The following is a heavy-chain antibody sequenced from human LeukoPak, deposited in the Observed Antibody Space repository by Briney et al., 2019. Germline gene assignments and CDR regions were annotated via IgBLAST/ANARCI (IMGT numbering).Heavy chain of an antibody. Sequence: PGGSLRLSCAASGFIFSDYYMSWIRQAPGKGLEWISYISSSSSYTNYVDSVKGRFTISRDNAKNSLYLQMNSLRAEDTAVYYCARTFSESYYYYGMDVWGQGTTVTVSS. D-gene: IGHD1-26*01. CDR1: GFIFSDYY. CDR2: ISSSSSYT. V-gene: IGHV3-11*03. CDR3: ARTFSESYYYYGMDV. J-gene: IGHJ6*02.